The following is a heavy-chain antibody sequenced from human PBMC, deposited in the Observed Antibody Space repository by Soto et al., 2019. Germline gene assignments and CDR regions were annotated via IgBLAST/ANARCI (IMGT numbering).Heavy chain of an antibody. CDR1: GFTFSSYA. J-gene: IGHJ4*02. Sequence: GGSLRLSCAASGFTFSSYAMHWVRQAPGKGLEWVAVISYDGSNKYYADSVKGRFTISRDNSKNTLYLQMNSLRAEDTAVYYCARDFTFELSDHDYWGQGTLVTVSS. V-gene: IGHV3-30-3*01. CDR3: ARDFTFELSDHDY. D-gene: IGHD3-16*01. CDR2: ISYDGSNK.